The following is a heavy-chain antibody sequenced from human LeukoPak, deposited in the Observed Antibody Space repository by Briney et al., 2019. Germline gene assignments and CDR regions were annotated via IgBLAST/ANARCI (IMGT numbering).Heavy chain of an antibody. CDR1: GFTPSSYS. D-gene: IGHD4-23*01. CDR3: ASRWAFDI. V-gene: IGHV3-7*03. Sequence: GGSLRLSCAASGFTPSSYSMNWVRQAPGKGLEWVANIKQDGSEKNYVDSVKGRFTISRDNAKNSLYLQMNSLRAEDTAVYYCASRWAFDIWGQGTMVTVSS. J-gene: IGHJ3*02. CDR2: IKQDGSEK.